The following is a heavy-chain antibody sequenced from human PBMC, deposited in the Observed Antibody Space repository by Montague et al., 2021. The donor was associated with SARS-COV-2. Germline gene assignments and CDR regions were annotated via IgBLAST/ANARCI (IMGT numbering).Heavy chain of an antibody. J-gene: IGHJ5*02. CDR1: GFSLSTSGVG. CDR3: AHRQNSGWWGDWFDP. V-gene: IGHV2-5*02. Sequence: PALVKPTQTLTLTCTFSGFSLSTSGVGVGWIRQPPGKALEWLALIYWDDDKRYSPSLKSRLTITKDTSKNQEVLTMTNMDPVDTATYYCAHRQNSGWWGDWFDPWGQGTLATVSS. CDR2: IYWDDDK. D-gene: IGHD6-19*01.